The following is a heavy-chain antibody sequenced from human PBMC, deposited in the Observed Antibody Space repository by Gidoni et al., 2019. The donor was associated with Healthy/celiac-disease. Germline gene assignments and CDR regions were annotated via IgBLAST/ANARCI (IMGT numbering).Heavy chain of an antibody. J-gene: IGHJ4*02. CDR3: ARAWDY. V-gene: IGHV4-39*01. CDR1: RGSISSSSYY. Sequence: QLQLQESAPGLVKPSETLSLTCTGSRGSISSSSYYWGWIRQPPGRGLEWIGSIYFGGGTYYNPSLKSRVTISVDTSKNQCSLKLSAVTAADTALYYCARAWDYWGQGTLVTVSS. CDR2: IYFGGGT.